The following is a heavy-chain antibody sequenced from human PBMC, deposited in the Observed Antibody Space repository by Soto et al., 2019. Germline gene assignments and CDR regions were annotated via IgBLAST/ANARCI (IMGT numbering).Heavy chain of an antibody. J-gene: IGHJ4*02. CDR2: IFSNDEK. V-gene: IGHV2-26*01. Sequence: QVTLKESGPVLVNPTETLTLTCTVSGFSLSNARMGVSWIRQPPGKALEWLAHIFSNDEKSYSTSLKSRLTISKDTSKSQVVLTMTNMDPVDTATYYCARFSFMVRGVITTFDYWGQGTLVTVSS. CDR3: ARFSFMVRGVITTFDY. D-gene: IGHD3-10*01. CDR1: GFSLSNARMG.